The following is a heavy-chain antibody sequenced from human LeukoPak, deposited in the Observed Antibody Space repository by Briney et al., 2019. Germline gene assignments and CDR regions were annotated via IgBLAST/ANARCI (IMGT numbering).Heavy chain of an antibody. V-gene: IGHV3-30*02. CDR1: GFNFRSFG. CDR3: AKNWVIDYYDSSGYYSDY. J-gene: IGHJ4*02. CDR2: IRSDGNNR. Sequence: GGSLRLSCAASGFNFRSFGMHWVRQAPGKGLEWVSFIRSDGNNRYYANSVKGRFTISRDNSKNTLYLQMNSLRPEDTAVYYCAKNWVIDYYDSSGYYSDYWGQGTLVTVSS. D-gene: IGHD3-22*01.